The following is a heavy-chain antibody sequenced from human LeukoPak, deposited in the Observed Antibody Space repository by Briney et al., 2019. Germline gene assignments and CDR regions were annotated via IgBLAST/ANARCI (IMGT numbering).Heavy chain of an antibody. J-gene: IGHJ4*02. CDR2: ISGSGGST. D-gene: IGHD2-15*01. CDR3: AKADCSGGSCSAFGY. CDR1: GFTFSSYA. V-gene: IGHV3-23*01. Sequence: GGSLRLSCAASGFTFSSYAMSWVRQAPGKGLEWVSAISGSGGSTYYADSVKGRFTISRDNSKNTLYLQMNSLRAEDTAVYYCAKADCSGGSCSAFGYWGQGTLVTVSS.